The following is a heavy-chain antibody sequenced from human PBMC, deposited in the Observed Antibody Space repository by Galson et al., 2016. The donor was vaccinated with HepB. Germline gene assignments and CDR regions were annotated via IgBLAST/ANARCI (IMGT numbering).Heavy chain of an antibody. CDR3: ARGPNLDS. V-gene: IGHV3-53*04. J-gene: IGHJ4*02. D-gene: IGHD2-8*01. CDR1: GISIGGNY. Sequence: SLRLSCAVSGISIGGNYMSWVRQAPGKGLEWVSLIYTSGDTKHADSVKGRFTISRHISENTLYLQLDSLGAEDTASYYCARGPNLDSWGQGTPVTVSP. CDR2: IYTSGDT.